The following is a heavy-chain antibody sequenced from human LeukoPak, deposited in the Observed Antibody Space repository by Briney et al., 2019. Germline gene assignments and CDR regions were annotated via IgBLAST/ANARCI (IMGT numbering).Heavy chain of an antibody. CDR3: ARNRAWYNWNLHAFDI. D-gene: IGHD1-7*01. CDR1: GGTFSSYA. CDR2: IIPIFGTA. Sequence: SVKVSCKASGGTFSSYAISWVRQAPGQGLEWMGGIIPIFGTANYAQKFQGRVTITTDESTSTAHMELSSLRSEDTAVYYCARNRAWYNWNLHAFDIWGQGTMVTVSS. V-gene: IGHV1-69*05. J-gene: IGHJ3*02.